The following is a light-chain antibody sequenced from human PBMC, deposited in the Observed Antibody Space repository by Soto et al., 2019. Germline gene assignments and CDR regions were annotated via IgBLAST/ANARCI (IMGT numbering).Light chain of an antibody. CDR2: DAS. V-gene: IGKV3-11*01. J-gene: IGKJ4*01. Sequence: EIVLTQSPATLSLSPGERATLSCRASQSVSSYLAWYQQKPGQAPRLLIYDASNRATGIPARFSGSGSGTDLTLTISSLEPEDFAVYYCQQRSNWPPLTFGGGTEVEIK. CDR1: QSVSSY. CDR3: QQRSNWPPLT.